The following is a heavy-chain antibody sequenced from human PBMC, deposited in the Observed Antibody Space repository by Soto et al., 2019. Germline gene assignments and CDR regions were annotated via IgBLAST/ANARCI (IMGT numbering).Heavy chain of an antibody. CDR2: FYYSGIT. V-gene: IGHV4-31*03. J-gene: IGHJ5*02. Sequence: QVQLQESGPGLVKTSQTLSLTCTVSGGSIRRRGYYWSWIRHRPGEGLQWIGFFYYSGITDYNPSLRSRTVISADTSTNQVVLQLSSVTAADTAVYYCAISGAREGDWLYPWGQGTQVTVSS. CDR3: AISGAREGDWLYP. CDR1: GGSIRRRGYY. D-gene: IGHD3-16*01.